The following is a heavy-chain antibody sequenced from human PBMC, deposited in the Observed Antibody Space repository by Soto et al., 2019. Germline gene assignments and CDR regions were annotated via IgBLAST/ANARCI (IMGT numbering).Heavy chain of an antibody. CDR2: IIPIFGTP. J-gene: IGHJ6*02. V-gene: IGHV1-69*13. D-gene: IGHD1-20*01. CDR1: GGTFSSYA. CDR3: AREYNWNDVRYGMDV. Sequence: SVKVSCKASGGTFSSYAVSWVRQAPGQGLEWMGGIIPIFGTPNYAQKFQGRVTITADESTSTAYMELSSLRSEDTAVYFCAREYNWNDVRYGMDVWGQGTTVTVSS.